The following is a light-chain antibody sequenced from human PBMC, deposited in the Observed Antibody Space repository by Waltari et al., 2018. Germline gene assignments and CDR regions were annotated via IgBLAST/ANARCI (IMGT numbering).Light chain of an antibody. CDR1: QRVLYSPNNKNY. CDR3: QQYYSTLSYT. V-gene: IGKV4-1*01. J-gene: IGKJ2*01. Sequence: IVMTPSPAPLAVSLGERAPLNCKFSQRVLYSPNNKNYLAWYQQKPGQPPKLLIYWASTRESGVPDRFSGSGSGTDFTLTLSSLQAEDVAVYYCQQYYSTLSYTFGQGTKLEIK. CDR2: WAS.